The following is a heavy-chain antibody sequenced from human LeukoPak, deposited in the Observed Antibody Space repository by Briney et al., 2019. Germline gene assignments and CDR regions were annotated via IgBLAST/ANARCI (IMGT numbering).Heavy chain of an antibody. CDR1: GFPFSSYW. CDR3: ARGGSGYYFDY. V-gene: IGHV3-30*03. D-gene: IGHD3-22*01. J-gene: IGHJ4*02. CDR2: ISYDGSNE. Sequence: GGSLRLSCVASGFPFSSYWMTWVRQAPGKGLEWVALISYDGSNEYYADSVKGRFTFSRDNSKDTLYLQMNSLRAEDSAVYYCARGGSGYYFDYWGQGTLVTVSS.